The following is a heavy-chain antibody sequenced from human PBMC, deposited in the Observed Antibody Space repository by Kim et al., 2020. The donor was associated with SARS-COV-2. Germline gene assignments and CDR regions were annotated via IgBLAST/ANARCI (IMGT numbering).Heavy chain of an antibody. Sequence: ASVKVSCKASGYTFTSYAMNWVRQAPGQGLEWMGWINTNTGNSTYAQGFTGRFVFSLDTSVSTAYLQISSLKAEDTAVYYCARDMDSYGYYYYYGMDVWGQGTPVTVSS. J-gene: IGHJ6*02. D-gene: IGHD5-18*01. CDR3: ARDMDSYGYYYYYGMDV. V-gene: IGHV7-4-1*02. CDR1: GYTFTSYA. CDR2: INTNTGNS.